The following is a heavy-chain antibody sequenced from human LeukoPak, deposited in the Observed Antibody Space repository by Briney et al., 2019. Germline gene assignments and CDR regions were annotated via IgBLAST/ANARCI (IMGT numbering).Heavy chain of an antibody. J-gene: IGHJ3*02. V-gene: IGHV3-7*01. D-gene: IGHD5-24*01. Sequence: PGGSLRLSCAASGFTFSSYGMHWVRQAPGKGLEWVANIKQDGSEKYYVDSAKGRFTISRDNAKNSLYLQMNSLRAEDTAVYYCARDTMLWVQTVAFDIWGQGTMVTVSS. CDR1: GFTFSSYG. CDR2: IKQDGSEK. CDR3: ARDTMLWVQTVAFDI.